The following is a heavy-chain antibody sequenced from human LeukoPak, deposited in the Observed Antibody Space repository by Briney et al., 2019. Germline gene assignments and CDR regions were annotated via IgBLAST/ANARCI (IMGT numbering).Heavy chain of an antibody. Sequence: GGSLRLSCAASGFTFSSYAMSWVRQAPGKGLEWVSAISGSGGSTYYADSVKGRFTISRDNSKNTLYLQMNSLRAEDTAVYYCVKGGDSSGWYGSYWGQGTLVTVSS. J-gene: IGHJ4*02. CDR3: VKGGDSSGWYGSY. CDR1: GFTFSSYA. CDR2: ISGSGGST. D-gene: IGHD6-19*01. V-gene: IGHV3-23*01.